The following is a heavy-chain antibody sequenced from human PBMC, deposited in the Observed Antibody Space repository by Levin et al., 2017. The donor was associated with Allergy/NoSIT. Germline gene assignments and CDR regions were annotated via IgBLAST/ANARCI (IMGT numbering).Heavy chain of an antibody. CDR3: AKDRRVDVESPAYYYDSSGYIYGGMDV. D-gene: IGHD3-22*01. Sequence: GGSLRLSCAASGFTFSSYGMHWVRQAPGKGLEWVAVISYDGSNKYYADSVKGRFTISRDNSKNTLYLQMNSLRAEDTAVYYCAKDRRVDVESPAYYYDSSGYIYGGMDVWGQGTTVTVSS. CDR1: GFTFSSYG. V-gene: IGHV3-30*18. J-gene: IGHJ6*02. CDR2: ISYDGSNK.